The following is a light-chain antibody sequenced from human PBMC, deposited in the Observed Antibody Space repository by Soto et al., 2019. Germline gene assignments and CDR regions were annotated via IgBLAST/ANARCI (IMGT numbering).Light chain of an antibody. J-gene: IGLJ2*01. CDR2: EVT. Sequence: QSVLTQPASVSGSRGQSITISCVGRNTDVGQDKSVSWYQQGPGKAPKLLIFEVTNRPSGVSNRFSGSKSGNTASLTISGLQTEDDSHYYCCSYANGNTLLFGGGTQLTVL. V-gene: IGLV2-23*02. CDR1: NTDVGQDKS. CDR3: CSYANGNTLL.